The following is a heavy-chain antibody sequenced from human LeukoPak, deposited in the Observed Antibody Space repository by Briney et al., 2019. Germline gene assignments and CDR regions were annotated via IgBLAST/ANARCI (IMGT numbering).Heavy chain of an antibody. D-gene: IGHD6-19*01. V-gene: IGHV4-34*01. J-gene: IGHJ4*02. CDR1: GGSFSGYY. CDR2: INHSGST. Sequence: PSETLSLTCAVYGGSFSGYYWSWIRQPPGKGLEWIGEINHSGSTNYNPSLKSRVTISVDTSKNQFSLKLSSVTAADTAVYYCARVGSGYSSGWYYFDYWGQGTLVTVSS. CDR3: ARVGSGYSSGWYYFDY.